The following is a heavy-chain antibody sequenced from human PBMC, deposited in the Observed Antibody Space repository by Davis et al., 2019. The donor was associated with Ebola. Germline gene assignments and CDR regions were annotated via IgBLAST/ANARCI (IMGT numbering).Heavy chain of an antibody. Sequence: GGSLRLSCAASGFTFSSYGMHWVRQAPGKGLEWVAVISYDGSNKYYADSVKGRFTISRDNSKNTLYLQMDSLRAEDTAIYFCAKVDYGDYWGQGTLATVSS. CDR3: AKVDYGDY. CDR2: ISYDGSNK. V-gene: IGHV3-30*18. D-gene: IGHD3-16*01. J-gene: IGHJ4*02. CDR1: GFTFSSYG.